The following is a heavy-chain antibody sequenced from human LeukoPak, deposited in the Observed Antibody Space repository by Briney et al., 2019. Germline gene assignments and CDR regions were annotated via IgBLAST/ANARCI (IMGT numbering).Heavy chain of an antibody. J-gene: IGHJ5*02. V-gene: IGHV3-11*04. Sequence: GGSLRLSCAASGFTFSDYYMSWIRQAPGKGLQWLAYSSTSGSITYYADSVKGRFTISRDNARNFLYLQMNSLRVEDTAVYYCARDALDWYNWFDPWGQGTLVTVSS. CDR3: ARDALDWYNWFDP. CDR2: SSTSGSIT. D-gene: IGHD3-9*01. CDR1: GFTFSDYY.